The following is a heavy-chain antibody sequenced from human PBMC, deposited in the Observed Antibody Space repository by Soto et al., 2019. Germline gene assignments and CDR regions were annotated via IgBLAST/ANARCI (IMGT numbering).Heavy chain of an antibody. CDR1: GFTFNGYS. V-gene: IGHV3-21*01. Sequence: GGSLRLSCAASGFTFNGYSMNWVRQAPGKGLEWVSSISAGSNYKYYADSVKGRFTISRDNAKNALFLQMNSLRAEDTAVYYCARDIRQHLVRDEYFYYGMDVWRQGTTVTVSS. CDR2: ISAGSNYK. CDR3: ARDIRQHLVRDEYFYYGMDV. D-gene: IGHD6-13*01. J-gene: IGHJ6*02.